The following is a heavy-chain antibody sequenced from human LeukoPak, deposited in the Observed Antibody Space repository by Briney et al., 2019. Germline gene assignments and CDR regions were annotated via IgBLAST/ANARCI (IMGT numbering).Heavy chain of an antibody. CDR1: GGSIGSYY. J-gene: IGHJ3*02. CDR2: IYYSGNT. Sequence: SETLSLTCTVSGGSIGSYYWSWVRQPPGKGLEWIGYIYYSGNTNYNPSLKSRVTISVDNSKNQVSLKLRSVTAADTAVYFCARGPYSYDSSGAFDIWGQGTMVTVSS. D-gene: IGHD3-22*01. V-gene: IGHV4-59*08. CDR3: ARGPYSYDSSGAFDI.